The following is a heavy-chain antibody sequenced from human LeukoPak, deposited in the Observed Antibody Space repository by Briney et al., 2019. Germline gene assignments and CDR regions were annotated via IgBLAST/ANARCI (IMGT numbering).Heavy chain of an antibody. CDR3: ARNYYYDGSGYSPFDY. D-gene: IGHD3-22*01. Sequence: GGSLRLSCAASGFTFSSYAMSWVRQAPGKGLEWVSAISGSGGSTYYADSVKGRFTISRDNSKNTLYLQMNSLRAEDTAVYYCARNYYYDGSGYSPFDYWGQGTLVTVSS. CDR2: ISGSGGST. V-gene: IGHV3-23*01. CDR1: GFTFSSYA. J-gene: IGHJ4*02.